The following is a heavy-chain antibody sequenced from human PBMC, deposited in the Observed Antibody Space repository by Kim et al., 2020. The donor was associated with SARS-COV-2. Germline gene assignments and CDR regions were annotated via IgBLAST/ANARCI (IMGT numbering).Heavy chain of an antibody. D-gene: IGHD1-26*01. CDR3: AKDLGSSGSYYPTPDYYYGMDV. V-gene: IGHV3-23*01. Sequence: GGSLRLSCAASGFTFSSYAMSWVRQAPGKGLEWVSAISGSGGSTYYADSVKGRFTISRDNSKNTLYLQMNSLRAEDTAVYYCAKDLGSSGSYYPTPDYYYGMDVWGQGTTVTVSS. CDR2: ISGSGGST. CDR1: GFTFSSYA. J-gene: IGHJ6*02.